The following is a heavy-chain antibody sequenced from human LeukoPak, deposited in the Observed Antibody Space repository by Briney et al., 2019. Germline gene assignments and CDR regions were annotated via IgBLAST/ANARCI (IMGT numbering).Heavy chain of an antibody. CDR1: GLTGSHNY. Sequence: PGGSLRLSCAASGLTGSHNYVSWDRQAPGKGLEWVSAIHTSGDTCYADSVKGRFTISRDTSKNTLYLQINSLRVEDTAVYYCIVFGDSNHWGQGTLVTVS. CDR2: IHTSGDT. D-gene: IGHD4-17*01. V-gene: IGHV3-53*01. CDR3: IVFGDSNH. J-gene: IGHJ5*02.